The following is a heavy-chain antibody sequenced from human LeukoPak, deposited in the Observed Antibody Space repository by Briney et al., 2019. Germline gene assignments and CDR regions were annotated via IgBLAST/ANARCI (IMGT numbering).Heavy chain of an antibody. CDR1: GGTFSSYA. J-gene: IGHJ6*03. CDR2: IIPIFGTA. CDR3: ARAGAARPYYYYYMDV. Sequence: SVTVSCKASGGTFSSYAISWVRQAPGQGLEWMGGIIPIFGTANYAQKFQGRVTITTDESTSTAYMELSSLRSEDTAVYYCARAGAARPYYYYYMDVWGKGTTVTVSS. V-gene: IGHV1-69*05. D-gene: IGHD6-6*01.